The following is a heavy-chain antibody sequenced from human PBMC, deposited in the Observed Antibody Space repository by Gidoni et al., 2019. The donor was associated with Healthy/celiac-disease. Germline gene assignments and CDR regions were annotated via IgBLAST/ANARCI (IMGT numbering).Heavy chain of an antibody. CDR2: IKLDGSEK. CDR1: GFHISSYW. Sequence: EVQLVEAGGGLVQPGGALRLACAASGFHISSYWMSWVRQAPGKGLEGVANIKLDGSEKYYVDSVKGRFTISRANAKNSLYLQMNSLRAEDTAVYYCARAWGYDSSGYYAPNYFDYWGQGTLVTVSS. J-gene: IGHJ4*02. CDR3: ARAWGYDSSGYYAPNYFDY. D-gene: IGHD3-22*01. V-gene: IGHV3-7*03.